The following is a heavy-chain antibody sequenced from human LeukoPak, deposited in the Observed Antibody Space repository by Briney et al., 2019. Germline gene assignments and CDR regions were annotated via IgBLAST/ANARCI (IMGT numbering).Heavy chain of an antibody. CDR1: GFTVSSNY. V-gene: IGHV3-53*01. CDR3: ARAGGSHYNYYYYMDV. Sequence: GRSLRLSCAASGFTVSSNYMSWVRQAPGKGLEWVSVIYSGGNTYYADSVKGRFTISRDNSKNTLYLQMNSLRAEDTAVYYCARAGGSHYNYYYYMDVWGKGTTVTVSS. CDR2: IYSGGNT. D-gene: IGHD1-26*01. J-gene: IGHJ6*03.